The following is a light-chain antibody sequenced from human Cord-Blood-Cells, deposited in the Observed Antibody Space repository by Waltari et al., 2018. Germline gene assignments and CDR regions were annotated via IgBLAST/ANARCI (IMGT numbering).Light chain of an antibody. CDR3: AAWDDSLNGVV. CDR2: SNN. J-gene: IGLJ2*01. V-gene: IGLV1-44*01. CDR1: SSNIGSNT. Sequence: QSVLTQQPSASGTPGQRVTISCYGSSSNIGSNTVNWYQQPPETAPKRLIYSNNQRPSGVPNRFSGSKSGTAASLANSGLQSEDEADYYCAAWDDSLNGVVFGGGTKLTVL.